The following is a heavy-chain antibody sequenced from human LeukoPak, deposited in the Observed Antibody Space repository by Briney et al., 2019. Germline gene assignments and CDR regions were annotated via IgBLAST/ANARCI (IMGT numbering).Heavy chain of an antibody. CDR2: IYYSGST. CDR1: GGSISSYY. Sequence: SETLSLTCTVSGGSISSYYWSWIRQPPGAGLDWIGYIYYSGSTNYNPSLKSRVNISVDTSKSQFSLKLSSVTAADTAVYYWARARLTMTTSGSGPDWFDPWGQGTLVTVSS. J-gene: IGHJ5*02. CDR3: ARARLTMTTSGSGPDWFDP. V-gene: IGHV4-59*01. D-gene: IGHD4-17*01.